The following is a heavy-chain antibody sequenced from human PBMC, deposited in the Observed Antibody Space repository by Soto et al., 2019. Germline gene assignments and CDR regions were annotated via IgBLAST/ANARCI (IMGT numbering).Heavy chain of an antibody. CDR2: IIPIFGTA. CDR1: GGTFSSYA. CDR3: AREPALYGDYRGDWFAP. Sequence: QVQLVQSGAEVKKPGSSVKVSCKASGGTFSSYAISWVRQAPGQGLEWMGGIIPIFGTANYAQKFQGRVTITAXXSXSXXYRELSSLRPEDTAVYYCAREPALYGDYRGDWFAPWGQGTLVTVSS. V-gene: IGHV1-69*12. D-gene: IGHD4-17*01. J-gene: IGHJ5*02.